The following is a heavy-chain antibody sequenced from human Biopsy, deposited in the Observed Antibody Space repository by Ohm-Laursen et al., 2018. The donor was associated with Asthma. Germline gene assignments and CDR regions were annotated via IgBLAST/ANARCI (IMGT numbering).Heavy chain of an antibody. CDR2: ISYDGNHK. Sequence: SLRLSCAASGFAFDSYAMHWVRQAPGKGLEWVAVISYDGNHKFYEDSVKGRFTISRDSSKNTLYLQMNSLRTEDTAVYYCAKRRGYSGHDNDYWGQGTLVIVSS. CDR3: AKRRGYSGHDNDY. CDR1: GFAFDSYA. J-gene: IGHJ4*02. D-gene: IGHD5-12*01. V-gene: IGHV3-30*18.